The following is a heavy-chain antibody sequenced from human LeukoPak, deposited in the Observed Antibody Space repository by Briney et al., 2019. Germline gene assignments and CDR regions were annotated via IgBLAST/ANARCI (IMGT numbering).Heavy chain of an antibody. CDR1: GFSFSVYE. D-gene: IGHD6-19*01. CDR2: ISSSGTTT. V-gene: IGHV3-48*03. Sequence: GGSLRLSCAASGFSFSVYEMHWVRQAPGKGLEWISDISSSGTTTYYADSVKGRFTISRDNAKNSLYLQMNSLRAEDTAVYYCPTLTVASNFDYWGQGTLVTVSS. J-gene: IGHJ4*02. CDR3: PTLTVASNFDY.